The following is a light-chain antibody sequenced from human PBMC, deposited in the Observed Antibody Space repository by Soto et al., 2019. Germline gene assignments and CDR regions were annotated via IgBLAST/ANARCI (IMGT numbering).Light chain of an antibody. CDR3: QSYDSSLSGRV. V-gene: IGLV1-40*01. Sequence: VLTQPPSVSGAPGQRVTISCTGSSSNIGAGYDVHWYQQLPGTAPKLLIYGNSNRPSGVPDRFSGSKSGTSASLAITGLQAEDEADYYCQSYDSSLSGRVFGTGTKLTVL. CDR1: SSNIGAGYD. J-gene: IGLJ1*01. CDR2: GNS.